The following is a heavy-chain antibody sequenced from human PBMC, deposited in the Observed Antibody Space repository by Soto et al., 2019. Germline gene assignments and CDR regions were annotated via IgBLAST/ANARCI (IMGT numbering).Heavy chain of an antibody. J-gene: IGHJ4*02. CDR3: ARGRFGESNTPFDY. CDR2: IYYSGST. Sequence: QVQLQESGPGLVKPSETLSLTCTVSGGSISSYYWSWIRQPPGKGLEWIGYIYYSGSTNYNPSLKSRATXXVXTXXTQFSLKLSSVTAADTAVYYCARGRFGESNTPFDYWGQGTLVTVSS. V-gene: IGHV4-59*01. CDR1: GGSISSYY. D-gene: IGHD3-10*01.